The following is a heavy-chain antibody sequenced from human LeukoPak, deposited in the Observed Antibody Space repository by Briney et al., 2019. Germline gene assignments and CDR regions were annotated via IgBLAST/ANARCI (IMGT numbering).Heavy chain of an antibody. D-gene: IGHD3-9*01. Sequence: PSETLSLTCAVYGGSFSGYYWSWIRQPPGKGLEWIGEINHSGSTNYNPSLKSRVTISVDTSKNQFSLKLSSVTAADTAVYYCARLSMDYDILTGYYSWFDPWGQGTLVTVSS. J-gene: IGHJ5*02. CDR3: ARLSMDYDILTGYYSWFDP. V-gene: IGHV4-34*01. CDR1: GGSFSGYY. CDR2: INHSGST.